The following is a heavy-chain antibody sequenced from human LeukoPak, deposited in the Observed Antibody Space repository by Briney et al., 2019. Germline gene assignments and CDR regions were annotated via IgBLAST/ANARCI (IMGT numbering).Heavy chain of an antibody. CDR2: ISSSGNTK. D-gene: IGHD4-17*01. CDR3: ARDLTSVPTR. V-gene: IGHV3-48*02. J-gene: IGHJ4*02. Sequence: PGGSLRLSCAGSGFTFSSDSMNWVRQAPRKVLEWVSYISSSGNTKHYVDSVKGRFTISRDNAKNSVYLQMNSLRNEDTAVYYCARDLTSVPTRWGQGTLVTVSS. CDR1: GFTFSSDS.